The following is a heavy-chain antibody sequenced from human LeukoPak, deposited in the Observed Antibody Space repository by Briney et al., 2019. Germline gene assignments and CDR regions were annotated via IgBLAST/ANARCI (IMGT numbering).Heavy chain of an antibody. J-gene: IGHJ3*02. CDR1: GGSISSGDYY. V-gene: IGHV4-30-4*01. CDR2: IYYSGST. CDR3: ARARCSSTSCTAFDI. D-gene: IGHD2-2*01. Sequence: SQTLSLTCTVSGGSISSGDYYWSWIRQPPGKGLEWIGYIYYSGSTYYNPSLKSRVTISVDTSKNQFSLKLSSVTAADTAVYYCARARCSSTSCTAFDIWGQGTMVTVSS.